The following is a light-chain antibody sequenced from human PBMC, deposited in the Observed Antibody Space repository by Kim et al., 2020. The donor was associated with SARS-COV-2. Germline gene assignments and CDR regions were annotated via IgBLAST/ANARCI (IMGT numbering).Light chain of an antibody. CDR1: SSDVAVYQY. J-gene: IGLJ2*01. Sequence: PGHSNTISFPGTSSDVAVYQYVSWYQQHPGKAPNLMIYDVSKRPSGVSHRFSGSKSGNTASLTISGLQAEDEADYYCSSYTTTSTLFGGGTQLTVL. CDR2: DVS. V-gene: IGLV2-14*04. CDR3: SSYTTTSTL.